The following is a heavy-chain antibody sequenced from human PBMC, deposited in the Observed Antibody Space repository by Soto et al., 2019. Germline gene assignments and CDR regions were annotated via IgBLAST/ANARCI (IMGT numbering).Heavy chain of an antibody. D-gene: IGHD6-13*01. CDR3: VKGSRPYYYYYGMDV. J-gene: IGHJ6*02. CDR2: ISSNGGST. CDR1: GFTFSSYA. V-gene: IGHV3-64D*06. Sequence: GGSLRLSCSASGFTFSSYAMHWVRQAPGKGMEYVSAISSNGGSTYYADSVKGRFTISRDTSKNTLYLQMSSLRAEDTAVYYCVKGSRPYYYYYGMDVWGQGTTVTVSS.